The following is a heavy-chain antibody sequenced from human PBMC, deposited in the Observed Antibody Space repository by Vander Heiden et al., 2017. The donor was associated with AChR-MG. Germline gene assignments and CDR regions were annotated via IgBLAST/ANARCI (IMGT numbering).Heavy chain of an antibody. D-gene: IGHD3-22*01. CDR2: INHSGST. Sequence: QVQLQQRGAGLLKLSETLSLTCAVYGGSFSGYSWSGIRRPPGKGLEWIGEINHSGSTNYNPSLKSRVTISVDTSKNQFSLKLSSVTAADTAVYYCARGRMGYYDSSGYYYNRYFDYWGQGTLVTVSS. V-gene: IGHV4-34*01. CDR3: ARGRMGYYDSSGYYYNRYFDY. CDR1: GGSFSGYS. J-gene: IGHJ4*02.